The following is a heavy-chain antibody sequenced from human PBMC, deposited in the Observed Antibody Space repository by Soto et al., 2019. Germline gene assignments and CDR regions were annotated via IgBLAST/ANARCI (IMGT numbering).Heavy chain of an antibody. J-gene: IGHJ4*02. V-gene: IGHV1-8*01. CDR1: GYSFTNYD. Sequence: GASVKVSCKASGYSFTNYDINWVRQATGRGLEWMGWMNPNSGNTAYAQKFQGRVTMTRNTSISTAYMELSSLRSEDTAVYYCARGRPDYGDYWGQGTLVTVSS. CDR2: MNPNSGNT. CDR3: ARGRPDYGDY.